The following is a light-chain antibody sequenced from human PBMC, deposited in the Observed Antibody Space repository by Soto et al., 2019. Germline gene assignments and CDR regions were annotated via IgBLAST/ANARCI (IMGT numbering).Light chain of an antibody. CDR2: VAS. CDR3: QQSFTTPFA. CDR1: QTIGTY. Sequence: DIQMTQSPSSLSASVGDRVTITCRASQTIGTYLNWYQQTPGKAPKLLIYVASSLQSGVPSRFSGRGSGTDFTLTISSLQPEDFATYYCQQSFTTPFAFGPGTTVDI. J-gene: IGKJ3*01. V-gene: IGKV1-39*01.